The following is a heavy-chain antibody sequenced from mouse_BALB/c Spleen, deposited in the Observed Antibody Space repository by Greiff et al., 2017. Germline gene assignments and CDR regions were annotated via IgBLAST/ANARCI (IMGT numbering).Heavy chain of an antibody. CDR3: ARHYGSSHAMDY. V-gene: IGHV3-8*02. J-gene: IGHJ4*01. CDR2: ISYSGST. Sequence: EVMLVESGPSLVKPSQTLSLTCSVTGDSITSGYWNWIRKFPGNKLEYMGYISYSGSTYYNPSLKSRISITRDTSKNQYYLQLNSVTTEDTATYYCARHYGSSHAMDYWGQGTSVTVSS. CDR1: GDSITSGY. D-gene: IGHD1-1*01.